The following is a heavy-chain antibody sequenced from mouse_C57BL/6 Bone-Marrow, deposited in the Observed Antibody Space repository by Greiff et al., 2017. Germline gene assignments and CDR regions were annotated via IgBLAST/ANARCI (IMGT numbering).Heavy chain of an antibody. CDR3: ARSLYGSSPLFAY. J-gene: IGHJ3*01. Sequence: QVQLQQPGAELVKPGASVKLSCKASGYTFTSYWMHWVKQRPGQGLEWIGMIHPNSGSTNYNEKFKNKATLTVDKSSSTAYMQLSSLTSEDSAVYYCARSLYGSSPLFAYWGQGTLVTVSA. V-gene: IGHV1-64*01. CDR2: IHPNSGST. CDR1: GYTFTSYW. D-gene: IGHD1-1*01.